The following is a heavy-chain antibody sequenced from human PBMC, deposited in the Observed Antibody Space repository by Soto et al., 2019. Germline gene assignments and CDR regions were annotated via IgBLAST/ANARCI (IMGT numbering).Heavy chain of an antibody. J-gene: IGHJ5*02. CDR2: INPNSGGT. CDR3: AREAGVLGGVRGFDP. Sequence: GASVKVSCKASGYTFTGYYMHWVRQAPGQGLEWMGWINPNSGGTNYAQKFQGWVTMTRDTSISTAYMELSRLRSDDTAVYYCAREAGVLGGVRGFDPWGQGTLVTVSS. D-gene: IGHD3-10*01. CDR1: GYTFTGYY. V-gene: IGHV1-2*04.